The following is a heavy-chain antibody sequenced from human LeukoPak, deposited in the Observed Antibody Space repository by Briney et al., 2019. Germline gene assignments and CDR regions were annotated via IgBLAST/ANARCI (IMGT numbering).Heavy chain of an antibody. Sequence: SQTLSLTFAISGDSVSSNSAAWNWLRQSPSRGLEWLGRTYYRSKWYNEYAVSVKSRITINPDTSKNQFSLQLSSVTPEDMAVYYCARSLGYFDLWGRGTLVTVSS. J-gene: IGHJ2*01. CDR1: GDSVSSNSAA. CDR2: TYYRSKWYN. V-gene: IGHV6-1*01. CDR3: ARSLGYFDL.